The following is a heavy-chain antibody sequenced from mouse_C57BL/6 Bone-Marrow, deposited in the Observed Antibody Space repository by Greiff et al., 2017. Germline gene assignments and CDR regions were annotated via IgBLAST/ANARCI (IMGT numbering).Heavy chain of an antibody. CDR3: ATWRAY. CDR2: IWSGGST. Sequence: LQQSGPGLVQPSQSLSITCTVSGFSLTSYGVHWVRQSPGKGLEWLGVIWSGGSTDYNAAFISRLSISKDNSKSQVFFKMNSLQADDTAIYYCATWRAYWGQGTLVTVSA. J-gene: IGHJ3*01. V-gene: IGHV2-2*01. CDR1: GFSLTSYG.